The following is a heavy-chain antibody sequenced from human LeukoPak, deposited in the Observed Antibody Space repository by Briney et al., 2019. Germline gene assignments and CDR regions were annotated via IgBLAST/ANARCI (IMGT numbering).Heavy chain of an antibody. CDR3: ARDSTRRRIADY. D-gene: IGHD6-13*01. CDR2: IIPILGIA. J-gene: IGHJ4*02. V-gene: IGHV1-69*04. Sequence: ASVKVSCKASGGTFNSYAISWVRQAPGQGLEWMGRIIPILGIANYAQKFQGRVTITADKSTSTAYMELSSLRSEDTAVYYCARDSTRRRIADYWGQGTLVTVSS. CDR1: GGTFNSYA.